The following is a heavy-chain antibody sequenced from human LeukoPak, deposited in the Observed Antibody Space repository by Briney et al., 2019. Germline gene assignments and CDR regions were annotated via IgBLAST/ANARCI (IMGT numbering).Heavy chain of an antibody. V-gene: IGHV3-7*01. CDR1: GFTFSSYW. D-gene: IGHD5-24*01. CDR2: INQDGSEK. CDR3: AKYRLVWLPAPVFDY. J-gene: IGHJ4*02. Sequence: GGSLRLSCAVSGFTFSSYWMSWVRQAPGKGLEWVANINQDGSEKYYVDSVRGRFTISRDNAKNSVFLQINSLRAEDTAIYYCAKYRLVWLPAPVFDYWGQGTLVTVSS.